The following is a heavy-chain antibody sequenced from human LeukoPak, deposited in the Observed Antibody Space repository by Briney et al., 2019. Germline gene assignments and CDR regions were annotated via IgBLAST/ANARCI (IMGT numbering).Heavy chain of an antibody. D-gene: IGHD3-9*01. CDR2: IYYSGST. J-gene: IGHJ6*03. CDR1: GGSISSYY. V-gene: IGHV4-59*01. CDR3: ARDAQLRYFDGVILYYMDV. Sequence: SETLSLTCTVSGGSISSYYWSWIRQPPGKGLEWIGCIYYSGSTNYNPSLKSRVTISVDTSKNQFSLKLSSVTAADTAVYYCARDAQLRYFDGVILYYMDVWGKGTTVTVSS.